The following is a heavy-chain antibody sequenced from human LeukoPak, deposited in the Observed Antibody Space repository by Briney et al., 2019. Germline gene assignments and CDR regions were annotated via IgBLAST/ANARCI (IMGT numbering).Heavy chain of an antibody. Sequence: GGSLRLSCAASGFTFSTYTMHWVRQAPGKGLEWVAFVSYDGTNKNYAGSVKGRFTISRDNSKNTLYLQMNSLRTEDTAVYYCARRMAANAFDIWGQGTMVTVSS. CDR1: GFTFSTYT. CDR3: ARRMAANAFDI. V-gene: IGHV3-30-3*01. J-gene: IGHJ3*02. D-gene: IGHD5-24*01. CDR2: VSYDGTNK.